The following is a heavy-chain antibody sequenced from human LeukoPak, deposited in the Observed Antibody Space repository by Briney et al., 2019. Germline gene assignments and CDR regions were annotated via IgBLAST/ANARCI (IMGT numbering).Heavy chain of an antibody. CDR1: GGSISSYH. Sequence: SETLSLTCTVSGGSISSYHWSWIRQPAEKGLEWIGRIYSNGNTNYNSSFKSRVTMSVDPSKNQFSLNLTSVTAADTAVYYCAPPPYETNGYSVAWGQGTLVTVSS. J-gene: IGHJ5*02. V-gene: IGHV4-4*07. CDR3: APPPYETNGYSVA. D-gene: IGHD3-22*01. CDR2: IYSNGNT.